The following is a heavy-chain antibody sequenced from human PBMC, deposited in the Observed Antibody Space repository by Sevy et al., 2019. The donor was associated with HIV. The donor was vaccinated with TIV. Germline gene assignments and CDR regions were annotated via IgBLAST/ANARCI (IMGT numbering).Heavy chain of an antibody. D-gene: IGHD3-10*01. CDR1: GFTFSSYA. CDR2: ISGSGGSS. V-gene: IGHV3-23*01. Sequence: GGSLRLSCAASGFTFSSYAMSWVRQAPGKGLEWVSAISGSGGSSYYADSVKGRFTISRDNSKNTLYLQMNSLRAEDTGVYYCAKKYYYGSGSYYTYYFDYWGQGTLVTVSS. J-gene: IGHJ4*02. CDR3: AKKYYYGSGSYYTYYFDY.